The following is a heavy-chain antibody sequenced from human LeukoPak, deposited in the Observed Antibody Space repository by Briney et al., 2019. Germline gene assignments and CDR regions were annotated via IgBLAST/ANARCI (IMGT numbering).Heavy chain of an antibody. D-gene: IGHD1-14*01. CDR2: IVYDGSNE. Sequence: PGGSLRLSCAASGFRFSSYGMHWVRQAPGKGLEWVAFIVYDGSNEYYTDSVKGRFTISRDNSKNTLNLQLNGLRVEDTAVYYCANGGPAALGVGVTTGFECWGQGTLVTVSS. CDR1: GFRFSSYG. J-gene: IGHJ4*02. CDR3: ANGGPAALGVGVTTGFEC. V-gene: IGHV3-30*02.